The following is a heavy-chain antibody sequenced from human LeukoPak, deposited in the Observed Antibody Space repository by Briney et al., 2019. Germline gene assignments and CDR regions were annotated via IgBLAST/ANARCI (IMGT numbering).Heavy chain of an antibody. CDR2: ISAYNGNT. CDR1: GCTFTGYY. CDR3: ARPSMPWFGESKYPDHYWYFDL. J-gene: IGHJ2*01. V-gene: IGHV1-18*04. D-gene: IGHD3-10*01. Sequence: ASVKVSCKASGCTFTGYYMHWVRQAPGQGLEWMGWISAYNGNTNYAQKLQGRVTMTTDTSTSTAYMELRSLRSDDTAVYYCARPSMPWFGESKYPDHYWYFDLWGRGTLVTVSS.